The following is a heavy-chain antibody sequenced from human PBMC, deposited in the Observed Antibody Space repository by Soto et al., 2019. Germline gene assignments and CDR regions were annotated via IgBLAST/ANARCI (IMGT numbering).Heavy chain of an antibody. J-gene: IGHJ5*02. CDR1: GFNFSTYG. D-gene: IGHD3-10*01. Sequence: DVQLVESGGGLVKPGGSLRLSCAASGFNFSTYGMNWVRQAPGKGLEWVSSISSKGSYIYYTPSVKRRFTISRDNSKNSVYMQMNSLRAEDTAVYYCGRDRSHYAGVGKIDPWGQGTLVAVSS. V-gene: IGHV3-21*02. CDR2: ISSKGSYI. CDR3: GRDRSHYAGVGKIDP.